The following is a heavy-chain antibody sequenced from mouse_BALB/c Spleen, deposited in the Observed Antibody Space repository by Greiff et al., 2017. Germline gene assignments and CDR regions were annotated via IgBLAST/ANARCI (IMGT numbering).Heavy chain of an antibody. CDR1: GYSITSGYY. Sequence: DVQLQESGPGLVKPSQSLSLTCSVTGYSITSGYYWNWIRQFPGNKLEWMGYISYDGSNNYNPSLKNRISITRDTSKNQFFLKLNSVTTEDTATYYCARHGNYDYWGQGTTLTVSS. V-gene: IGHV3-6*02. D-gene: IGHD2-1*01. CDR2: ISYDGSN. J-gene: IGHJ2*01. CDR3: ARHGNYDY.